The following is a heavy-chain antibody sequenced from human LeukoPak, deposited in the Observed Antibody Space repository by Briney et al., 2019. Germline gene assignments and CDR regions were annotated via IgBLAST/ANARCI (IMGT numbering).Heavy chain of an antibody. J-gene: IGHJ4*02. D-gene: IGHD6-13*01. CDR1: GGSIHNSDYY. V-gene: IGHV4-39*07. CDR2: MYYSGST. CDR3: ARWRGDAGTGGADN. Sequence: PSETLSLTCHVSGGSIHNSDYYWAWNRQPPGKRLAWVGSMYYSGSTYYNPSLKSRVSISGDTSKNQFSLKWTSVTAADTAMYYCARWRGDAGTGGADNWGQGTLVTVSS.